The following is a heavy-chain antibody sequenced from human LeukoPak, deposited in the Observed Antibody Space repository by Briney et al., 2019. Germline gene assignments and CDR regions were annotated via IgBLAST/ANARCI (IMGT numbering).Heavy chain of an antibody. CDR2: INPNSGGT. CDR3: ARMDDNYDFWSGYFDSYFDY. D-gene: IGHD3-3*01. Sequence: ASVKVSCKASGYTFTGYYMYWVRQAPGQGLEWMGWINPNSGGTNYAQKFQGRVTMTRDTSISTAYMELSRLRSDDTAVYYCARMDDNYDFWSGYFDSYFDYWGQGTLVTVSS. CDR1: GYTFTGYY. J-gene: IGHJ4*02. V-gene: IGHV1-2*02.